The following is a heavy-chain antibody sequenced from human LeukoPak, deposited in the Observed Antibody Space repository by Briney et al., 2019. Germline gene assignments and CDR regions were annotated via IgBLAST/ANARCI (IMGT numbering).Heavy chain of an antibody. J-gene: IGHJ3*01. CDR1: GGSINNYY. Sequence: SETLSLTCTVSGGSINNYYWSWIRQPPGKGLEWIGYIYYSGSTSYNPSLKSRVTISVDTSKNQFSLKLSSVTAADTAVYYCAKSRTYYDSSKGAFDVWGQGTTVTVSS. V-gene: IGHV4-59*12. D-gene: IGHD3-22*01. CDR3: AKSRTYYDSSKGAFDV. CDR2: IYYSGST.